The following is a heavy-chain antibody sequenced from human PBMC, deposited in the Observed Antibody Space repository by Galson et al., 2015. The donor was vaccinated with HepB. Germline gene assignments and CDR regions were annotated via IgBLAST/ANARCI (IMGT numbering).Heavy chain of an antibody. J-gene: IGHJ3*02. Sequence: SLRLSCAASGFTFSSYSMNWVRQAPGKGLEWVSYISSSSSTIYYADSVKGRFTISRDNAKNSLYLQMNSLRDEDTAVYYCARGLPWIQLWFQGALDIWGQGTMVTVSS. CDR3: ARGLPWIQLWFQGALDI. V-gene: IGHV3-48*02. CDR1: GFTFSSYS. CDR2: ISSSSSTI. D-gene: IGHD5-18*01.